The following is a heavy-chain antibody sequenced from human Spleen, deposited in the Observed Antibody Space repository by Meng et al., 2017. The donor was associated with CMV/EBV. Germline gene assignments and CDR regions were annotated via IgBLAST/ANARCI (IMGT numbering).Heavy chain of an antibody. CDR1: GFTFSSYG. CDR2: IWYDGSNK. J-gene: IGHJ6*02. V-gene: IGHV3-33*01. CDR3: ARGDSFVVPGGYYGMDV. Sequence: GGSLRLSCAASGFTFSSYGMHWVRQAPGKGLEWVAVIWYDGSNKYYADSVKGRFTISRDNSKNTLYLQMNSLRAEDTAVYYCARGDSFVVPGGYYGMDVWGQGTTVTVSS. D-gene: IGHD2-2*01.